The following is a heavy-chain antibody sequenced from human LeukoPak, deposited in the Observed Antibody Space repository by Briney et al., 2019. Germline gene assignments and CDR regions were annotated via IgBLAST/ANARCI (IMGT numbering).Heavy chain of an antibody. CDR3: AKEADYSNYYYYYYMDV. D-gene: IGHD4-11*01. J-gene: IGHJ6*03. CDR2: ILYDGSNK. V-gene: IGHV3-30*02. Sequence: PGGSLRLSCAASGFTFSSYGMHWVRQAPGKGLEWVAFILYDGSNKYYADSVKGRFTISRDNSKNTLYLQMNSLRAEDTAVYYCAKEADYSNYYYYYYMDVWGKGTTVTVSS. CDR1: GFTFSSYG.